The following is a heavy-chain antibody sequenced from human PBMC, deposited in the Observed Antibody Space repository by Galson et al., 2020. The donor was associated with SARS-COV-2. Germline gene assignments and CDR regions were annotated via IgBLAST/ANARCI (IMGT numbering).Heavy chain of an antibody. CDR2: ITRDGSLT. CDR1: GLSFSDYQ. J-gene: IGHJ4*02. Sequence: GGSLRLSCAASGLSFSDYQMTWIRQAPGKGLEWISHITRDGSLTYYADSVKGRFTISRDNAKNSLYLQMNSLTAEDTAVYYCARAPRVSSGWPIFDYWGQGTLVPVSS. V-gene: IGHV3-11*01. CDR3: ARAPRVSSGWPIFDY. D-gene: IGHD6-19*01.